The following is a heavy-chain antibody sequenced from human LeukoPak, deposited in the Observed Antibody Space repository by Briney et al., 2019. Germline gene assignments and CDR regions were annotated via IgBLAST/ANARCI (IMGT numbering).Heavy chain of an antibody. D-gene: IGHD3-3*01. J-gene: IGHJ4*02. V-gene: IGHV1-46*01. Sequence: GASVKVSCKASGYTFTNHYIHWVRQAPGQGLEWMGMMNPSDGSTNYPQKFQGRVTMTRDTSTATADMELSSLRFDDTAIYYCAAPGASGFVGNFWSGPLDYWGQGTLVTVSS. CDR3: AAPGASGFVGNFWSGPLDY. CDR1: GYTFTNHY. CDR2: MNPSDGST.